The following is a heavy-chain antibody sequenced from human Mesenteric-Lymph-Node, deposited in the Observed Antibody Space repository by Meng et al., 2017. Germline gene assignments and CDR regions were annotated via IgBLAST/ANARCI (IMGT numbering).Heavy chain of an antibody. CDR1: GFTFSTYS. J-gene: IGHJ4*02. CDR2: ISGSGSYI. V-gene: IGHV3-21*01. D-gene: IGHD3-10*01. CDR3: ARVDAYYYGSGSYYNDMYYFDY. Sequence: GESLKISCAASGFTFSTYSMNWVRQAPGKGLEWVSSISGSGSYIYYADSVKGRFTISRDNAKNSLFLQMNSLRAEDTAVYYCARVDAYYYGSGSYYNDMYYFDYWGQGTLVTVSS.